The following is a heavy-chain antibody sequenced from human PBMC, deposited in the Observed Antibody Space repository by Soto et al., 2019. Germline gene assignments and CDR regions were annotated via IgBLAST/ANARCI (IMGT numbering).Heavy chain of an antibody. Sequence: PSETLSLTCTVSGGAISSYYWSWIRQPPGKGLEWIGYIYYSGSTNYNPALKSRVTTSVDTSKNQFSLKLASVTAADTAVYYCARDRVGVSSNRSDSWGRGTLVTGSS. CDR2: IYYSGST. V-gene: IGHV4-59*01. J-gene: IGHJ5*01. CDR3: ARDRVGVSSNRSDS. CDR1: GGAISSYY. D-gene: IGHD1-26*01.